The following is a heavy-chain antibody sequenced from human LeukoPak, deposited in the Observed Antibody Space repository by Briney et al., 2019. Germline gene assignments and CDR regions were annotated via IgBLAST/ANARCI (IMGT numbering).Heavy chain of an antibody. CDR2: IYPRDGST. CDR1: GYTFTSNY. V-gene: IGHV1-46*01. Sequence: ASVKVSCKASGYTFTSNYIHWVRQAPGQGLEWMGMIYPRDGSTSYAQKLQGRVTMTTDTSTSTAYMELRSLRSDDTAVYYCARDRRGYSSSPIDYWGQGTLVTVSS. CDR3: ARDRRGYSSSPIDY. J-gene: IGHJ4*02. D-gene: IGHD6-6*01.